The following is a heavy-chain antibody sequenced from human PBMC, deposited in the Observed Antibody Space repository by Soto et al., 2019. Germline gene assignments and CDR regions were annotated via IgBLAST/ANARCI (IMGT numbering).Heavy chain of an antibody. D-gene: IGHD3-16*01. CDR1: GAPITTTKW. CDR2: LSRGDER. J-gene: IGHJ6*02. CDR3: ATQTISYTWGV. V-gene: IGHV4-4*02. Sequence: QVQLQESGPGLVKPSETLSLTCTVSGAPITTTKWWAWVRLPPGKGLEWIGELSRGDERSSNPSLEGRFTTSLDKSNNHFSLKLTSVTAADTAIYYCATQTISYTWGVWGRGTSVTVSS.